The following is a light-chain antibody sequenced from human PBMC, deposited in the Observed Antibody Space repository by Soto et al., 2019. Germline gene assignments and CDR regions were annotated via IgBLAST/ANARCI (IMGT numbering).Light chain of an antibody. CDR2: QTS. CDR1: QYINTR. V-gene: IGKV3-11*01. J-gene: IGKJ1*01. Sequence: EIVLTQSRGTLCSFRGDSVTLACRASQYINTRLAWYQHRPGQAPRLLISQTSIRAAGIPARFSASGTGTDFTLTISDVQPEDFAVYYCHQRQSWPRTFGQGTKVDIK. CDR3: HQRQSWPRT.